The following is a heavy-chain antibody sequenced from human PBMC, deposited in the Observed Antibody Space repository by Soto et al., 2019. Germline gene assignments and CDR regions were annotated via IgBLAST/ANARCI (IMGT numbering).Heavy chain of an antibody. CDR3: ARAWGGYNYGFVSYFDF. D-gene: IGHD5-18*01. CDR2: ISYSGST. V-gene: IGHV4-61*01. Sequence: QVQLQESGPGLVKPSETLSLTCTVSGGSVSSGTYYWSWIRQPPGKGLEWIGYISYSGSTNYNPSLKSRVTMSVDTSKNQFSLKLSSVTAADTAVYYCARAWGGYNYGFVSYFDFWGQGTLVTVSS. CDR1: GGSVSSGTYY. J-gene: IGHJ4*02.